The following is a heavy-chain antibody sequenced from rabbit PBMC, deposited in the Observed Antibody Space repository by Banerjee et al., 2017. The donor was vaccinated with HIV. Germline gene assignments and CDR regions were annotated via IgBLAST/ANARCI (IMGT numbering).Heavy chain of an antibody. CDR1: GFSFSSGYD. Sequence: QKQVVESGGGLVTLGGSLTLTCKASGFSFSSGYDMCWVRQAPGKGLEWIGCIATGSGNTYYASWAKGRFTISKTSSTTVTLQMTSLTAADTATYFCARDVTWGDWDLWGQGTLVTVS. V-gene: IGHV1S45*01. CDR3: ARDVTWGDWDL. CDR2: IATGSGNT. D-gene: IGHD4-1*01. J-gene: IGHJ4*01.